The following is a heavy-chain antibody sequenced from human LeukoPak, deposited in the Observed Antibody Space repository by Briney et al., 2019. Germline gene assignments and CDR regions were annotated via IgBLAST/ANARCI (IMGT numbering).Heavy chain of an antibody. V-gene: IGHV1-2*02. CDR2: INPNSGGT. D-gene: IGHD6-19*01. CDR3: ARVGYSSGWSLAHFDY. CDR1: GYTFTGYY. Sequence: ASVKVSCKAFGYTFTGYYMHWVRQAPGQGLEWMGGINPNSGGTNYAQKFQGRVTMTRDMPISTAYMELSRLRSDDTAVYYCARVGYSSGWSLAHFDYWGQGTLVTVSS. J-gene: IGHJ4*02.